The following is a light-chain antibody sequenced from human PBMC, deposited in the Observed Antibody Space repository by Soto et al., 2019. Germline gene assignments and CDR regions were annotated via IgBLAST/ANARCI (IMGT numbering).Light chain of an antibody. J-gene: IGKJ4*01. Sequence: EIVLTQSPATLSLSPGERATLSCRASQSVSSYLAWYQQKPGQAPRLLIYDASNRATGIPARFSGSGSGTDFTLTINCLESEDFAVYYCQQRSDWPLTFGGATKVEI. CDR1: QSVSSY. CDR3: QQRSDWPLT. CDR2: DAS. V-gene: IGKV3-11*01.